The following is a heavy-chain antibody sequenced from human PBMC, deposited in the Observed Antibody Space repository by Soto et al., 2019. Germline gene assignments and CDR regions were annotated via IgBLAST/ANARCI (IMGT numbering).Heavy chain of an antibody. Sequence: EVPLVESGGGLVQPGGSLRLSCAVSRFTFPSSWMSWVRQAPGKGLEWVANIKQDGSEAYYLDSVKGRFTISRDNAWTSLYLQMNSLSADDTAVYYCAGIQNNWFDPWGQGTLVTVAS. CDR3: AGIQNNWFDP. J-gene: IGHJ5*02. V-gene: IGHV3-7*01. CDR1: RFTFPSSW. D-gene: IGHD1-20*01. CDR2: IKQDGSEA.